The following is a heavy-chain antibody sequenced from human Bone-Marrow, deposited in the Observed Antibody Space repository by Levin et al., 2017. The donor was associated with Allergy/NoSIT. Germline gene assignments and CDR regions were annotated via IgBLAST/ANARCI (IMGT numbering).Heavy chain of an antibody. CDR3: ARELGPILHSSSPTSLLSGIDV. CDR2: IYYSGST. V-gene: IGHV4-59*01. CDR1: GGSISSYY. J-gene: IGHJ6*02. D-gene: IGHD6-6*01. Sequence: PSETLSLTCTVSGGSISSYYWSWIRQPPGKGLEWIAYIYYSGSTNYNPSLVSRVTISVDTSKNQFSLKLSSVTAADTAVYYCARELGPILHSSSPTSLLSGIDVWGQGITVTVSS.